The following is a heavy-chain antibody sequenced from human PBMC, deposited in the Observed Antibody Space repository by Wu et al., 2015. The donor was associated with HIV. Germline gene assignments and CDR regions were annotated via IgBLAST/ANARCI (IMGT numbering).Heavy chain of an antibody. J-gene: IGHJ5*02. CDR1: GDTFDTFG. CDR2: IHDNGRT. CDR3: ANLLRRAYDSGSQQQIVFDP. Sequence: QVQLVQSGAEVKKPGASVRVSCQTSGDTFDTFGITWVRQAPGQGLEWMGWIHDNGRTNYAQKVRGRVTMTTDTSTSTAYMELTSLTSDDTAIYYCANLLRRAYDSGSQQQIVFDPWGQGTLVTVSS. V-gene: IGHV1-18*01. D-gene: IGHD3-10*01.